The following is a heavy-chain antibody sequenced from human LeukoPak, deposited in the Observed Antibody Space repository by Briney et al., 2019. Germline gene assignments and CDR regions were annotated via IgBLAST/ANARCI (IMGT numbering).Heavy chain of an antibody. J-gene: IGHJ4*02. CDR1: GGSISSSSYY. D-gene: IGHD3-22*01. CDR3: ARQVVITGRTPKYYFDY. CDR2: IYYSGST. V-gene: IGHV4-61*05. Sequence: SETLSLTCTVSGGSISSSSYYWGWIRQPPGKGLEWIGYIYYSGSTNYNPSLKSRVTISVDTSKNQFSLKLSSVTAADTAVYYCARQVVITGRTPKYYFDYWGQGTLVTVSS.